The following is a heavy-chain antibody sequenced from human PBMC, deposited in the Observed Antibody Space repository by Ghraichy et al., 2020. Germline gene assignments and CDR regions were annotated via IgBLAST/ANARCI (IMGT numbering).Heavy chain of an antibody. J-gene: IGHJ6*03. Sequence: GGSLRLSCAASGFTFSSYGMHWVRQAPGKGLEWVAVISYDGSNKYYADSVKGRFTISRDNSKNTLYLQMNSLRAEDTAVYYCAKGMRDTAMVPYYYYYYMDVCGEGPTVTVSS. CDR3: AKGMRDTAMVPYYYYYYMDV. V-gene: IGHV3-30*18. D-gene: IGHD5-18*01. CDR1: GFTFSSYG. CDR2: ISYDGSNK.